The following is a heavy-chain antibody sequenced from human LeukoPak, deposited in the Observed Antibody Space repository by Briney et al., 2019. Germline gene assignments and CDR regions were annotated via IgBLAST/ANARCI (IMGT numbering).Heavy chain of an antibody. J-gene: IGHJ4*02. V-gene: IGHV1-24*01. CDR2: FDPEDGET. Sequence: ASVKVSCKSSGYTFTDYYMHWVRQAPGKGLEWMGGFDPEDGETIYAQKFQGRVTMTEDTSTDTAYMELSSLRSEDTAVYYCATSIDYYGSGSPDYWGQGTLVTVSS. CDR3: ATSIDYYGSGSPDY. D-gene: IGHD3-10*01. CDR1: GYTFTDYY.